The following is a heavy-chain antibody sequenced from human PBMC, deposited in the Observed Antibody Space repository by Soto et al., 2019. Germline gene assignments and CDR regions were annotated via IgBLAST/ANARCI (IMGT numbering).Heavy chain of an antibody. Sequence: ASVKVSCKASGYTFSGYYIHWLRQAPGQGLEWMGWINPNSGGTNYAQKFQGRVTVTRDTPTSTAYMELSRLTSDDTAVYYCARSLTEGYCTITGCYTRSLYCFDVWGQGPTFTV. CDR2: INPNSGGT. CDR1: GYTFSGYY. D-gene: IGHD2-2*02. J-gene: IGHJ6*02. CDR3: ARSLTEGYCTITGCYTRSLYCFDV. V-gene: IGHV1-2*02.